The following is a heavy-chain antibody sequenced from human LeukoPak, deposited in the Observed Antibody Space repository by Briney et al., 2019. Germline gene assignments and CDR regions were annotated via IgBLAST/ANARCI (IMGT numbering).Heavy chain of an antibody. V-gene: IGHV4-39*07. CDR1: GFTFSSYA. D-gene: IGHD6-13*01. J-gene: IGHJ4*02. Sequence: GSLRLSCAASGFTFSSYAMSWVRQPPGKGLEWIGSIYYSGSTYYNPSLKSRVTISVDTSKNQFSLKLSSVTAADTAVYYCARVVRHAYSSSSGRIDYWGQGTLVTVSS. CDR2: IYYSGST. CDR3: ARVVRHAYSSSSGRIDY.